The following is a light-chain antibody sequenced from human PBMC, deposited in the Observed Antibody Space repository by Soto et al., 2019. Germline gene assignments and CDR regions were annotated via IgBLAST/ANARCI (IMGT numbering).Light chain of an antibody. V-gene: IGKV3-20*01. Sequence: VLTQSPGTLSLSPGERATLSCLASQSVNDRYVAWYQQRRGQPPTLLIYGASSRATGIPDRFSGSGSGTDFTLTINRLEPEDFAVYYCQQYGSSPSTFGQGTKLEIK. CDR2: GAS. J-gene: IGKJ2*01. CDR3: QQYGSSPST. CDR1: QSVNDRY.